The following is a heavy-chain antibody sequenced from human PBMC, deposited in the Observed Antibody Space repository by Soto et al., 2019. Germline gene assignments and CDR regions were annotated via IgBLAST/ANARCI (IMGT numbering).Heavy chain of an antibody. CDR2: ISGYGSSK. J-gene: IGHJ6*02. V-gene: IGHV3-23*01. Sequence: GGSLRLSCAASGFTFSSYAMSWVRQAPGKGLEWVSAISGYGSSKYYADSVKGRFTISRDNSKNTLYLQMNSLRAEDTAVYYCARDLSYDFWSGYYTHYYYGMDVWGQGTTVTVSS. CDR1: GFTFSSYA. CDR3: ARDLSYDFWSGYYTHYYYGMDV. D-gene: IGHD3-3*01.